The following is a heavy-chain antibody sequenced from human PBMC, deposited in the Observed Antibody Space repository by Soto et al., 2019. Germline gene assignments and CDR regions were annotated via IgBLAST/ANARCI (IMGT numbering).Heavy chain of an antibody. CDR1: GASVSSNSAA. Sequence: PSQTLSLTCAISGASVSSNSAAWNWIRQSPSRGLEFLGRTYYRSKWFYDYAVSVKSRITINPDTSKNQFSLQLNSVTPEDTAMDYCVRAGSGDLDYWGQGTLVTVSS. V-gene: IGHV6-1*01. D-gene: IGHD3-3*01. J-gene: IGHJ4*02. CDR3: VRAGSGDLDY. CDR2: TYYRSKWFY.